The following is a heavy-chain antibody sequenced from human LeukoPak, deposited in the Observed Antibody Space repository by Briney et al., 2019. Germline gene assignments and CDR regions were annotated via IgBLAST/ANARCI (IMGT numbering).Heavy chain of an antibody. CDR2: INHSGST. CDR1: GVSFSGYY. J-gene: IGHJ5*02. CDR3: ARGVRGIAARRNNWFDP. Sequence: KPSETLSLTCAVYGVSFSGYYWSWIRPPPGKGLEWIGEINHSGSTNYNPSLKSRVTISVDTSKNQFSLKLSSVTAADTAVYYCARGVRGIAARRNNWFDPWGQGTLVTVSS. V-gene: IGHV4-34*01. D-gene: IGHD6-6*01.